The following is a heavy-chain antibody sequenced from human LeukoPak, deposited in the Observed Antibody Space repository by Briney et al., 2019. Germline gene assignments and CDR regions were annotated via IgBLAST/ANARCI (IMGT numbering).Heavy chain of an antibody. V-gene: IGHV3-53*01. Sequence: GGSLRLSCATSGLTVRTSSMSWVRQAPGKGLEWVAVIYSSGSTYYDDSVNGRCTISRDTSKSSMYLQMDHLRAEDTAVYYCASAREYCISSNCYEYFQDWGQGTLVTVSS. J-gene: IGHJ1*01. CDR1: GLTVRTSS. D-gene: IGHD2-2*01. CDR2: IYSSGST. CDR3: ASAREYCISSNCYEYFQD.